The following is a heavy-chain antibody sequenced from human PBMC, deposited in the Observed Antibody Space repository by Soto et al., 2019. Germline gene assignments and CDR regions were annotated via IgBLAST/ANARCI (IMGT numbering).Heavy chain of an antibody. CDR3: AKDIGEGVVAEDYYYYGMDV. CDR2: ISWNSGSI. J-gene: IGHJ6*02. Sequence: RRLSCAASGFTFDDYAMHWVRQAPGKGLEWVSGISWNSGSIGYADSVKGRFTISRDNAKNSLYLQMNSLRAEDTALYYCAKDIGEGVVAEDYYYYGMDVWGQGTTVTVSS. V-gene: IGHV3-9*01. D-gene: IGHD2-15*01. CDR1: GFTFDDYA.